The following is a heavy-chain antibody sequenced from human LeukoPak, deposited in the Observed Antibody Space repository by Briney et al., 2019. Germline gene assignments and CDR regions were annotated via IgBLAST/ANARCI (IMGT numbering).Heavy chain of an antibody. Sequence: SETLSLTCTVSGGSISSYYWSWIRQPPGKGLEWIGSIYHSGSTYYNPSLKSRVTISVDTSKNQFSLKLSSVTAADTAVYYCARGVARSSKFHFSYYFDYWGQGTLVTVSS. J-gene: IGHJ4*02. D-gene: IGHD6-6*01. V-gene: IGHV4-39*07. CDR1: GGSISSYY. CDR2: IYHSGST. CDR3: ARGVARSSKFHFSYYFDY.